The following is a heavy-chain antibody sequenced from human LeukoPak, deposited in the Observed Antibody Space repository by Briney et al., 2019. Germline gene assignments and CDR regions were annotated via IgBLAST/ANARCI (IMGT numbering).Heavy chain of an antibody. Sequence: ASVKVSCKASGGTFSSYAISWVRQAPGQGLEWMGGIIPIFGTANYAQKFQGRVTMTEDTSTDTAYMELSSLRSEDTAVYYCARGAAATEDYYMDVWGKGTTVTVSS. V-gene: IGHV1-69*06. CDR1: GGTFSSYA. CDR3: ARGAAATEDYYMDV. D-gene: IGHD6-13*01. J-gene: IGHJ6*03. CDR2: IIPIFGTA.